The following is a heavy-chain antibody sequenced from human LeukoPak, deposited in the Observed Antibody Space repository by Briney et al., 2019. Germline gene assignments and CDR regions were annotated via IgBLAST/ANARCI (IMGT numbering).Heavy chain of an antibody. D-gene: IGHD2-2*01. Sequence: ASVTVSCKAAGYTFTSHGFIWLRQAPGQGLEWTGWITVNNGYTKYAQELQGRVTMTTDTSTSTAYMELRSLRSGDTAVYYCAKVHCISTNCNHIWTYFDYWGQGTLVTVSS. J-gene: IGHJ4*02. CDR3: AKVHCISTNCNHIWTYFDY. CDR1: GYTFTSHG. V-gene: IGHV1-18*01. CDR2: ITVNNGYT.